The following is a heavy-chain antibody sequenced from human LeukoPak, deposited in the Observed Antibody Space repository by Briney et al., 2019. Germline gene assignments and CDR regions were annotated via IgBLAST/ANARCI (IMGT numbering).Heavy chain of an antibody. CDR2: ISYDGSNK. D-gene: IGHD5-18*01. Sequence: GRSLRLSCAASGFTFSSYGMHWVRQAPGKGLEWVAFISYDGSNKYYADSVKGRFTISRDNSKNTLYLQMNSLRAEDTAVYYCAKEEQYSYAIWGQGTLVTVSS. V-gene: IGHV3-30*18. CDR3: AKEEQYSYAI. J-gene: IGHJ4*02. CDR1: GFTFSSYG.